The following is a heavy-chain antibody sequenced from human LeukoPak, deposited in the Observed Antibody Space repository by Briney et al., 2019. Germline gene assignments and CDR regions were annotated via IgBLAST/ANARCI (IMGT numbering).Heavy chain of an antibody. CDR3: ARDILGEGST. V-gene: IGHV6-1*01. Sequence: SQTLSLTCAISGDSVSSSSAAWNWIRQSPSRGLEWLGRTYYRSKWGHDYALSVKSRITIDPDTSKNQFSLQLNSVTPEDTAVYYCARDILGEGSTWGQGTLVTVSS. CDR2: TYYRSKWGH. J-gene: IGHJ5*02. CDR1: GDSVSSSSAA.